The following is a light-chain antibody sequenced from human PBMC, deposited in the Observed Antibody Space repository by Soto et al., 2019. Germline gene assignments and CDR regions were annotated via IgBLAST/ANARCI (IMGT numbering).Light chain of an antibody. CDR2: DVS. V-gene: IGLV2-23*02. CDR3: CSCGGSRAV. CDR1: SCDVGSHNL. J-gene: IGLJ7*01. Sequence: QSVLTQPASVSGSPGQSVTISCTGTSCDVGSHNLVSWYQQQPGQAPKLLIYDVSKRPFGVSTRFSASKSGNTASLTISGLQAEDDADYYCCSCGGSRAVFGGGTQLTVL.